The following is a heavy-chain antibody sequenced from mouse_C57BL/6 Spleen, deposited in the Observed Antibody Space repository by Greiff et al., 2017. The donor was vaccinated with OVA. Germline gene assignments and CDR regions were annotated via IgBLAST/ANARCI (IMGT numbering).Heavy chain of an antibody. CDR3: ARGGNYLYFDY. CDR1: GYTFTDYY. J-gene: IGHJ2*01. Sequence: VQLQQSGPELVKPGASVKISCKASGYTFTDYYMNWVKQSHGKSLEWIGDINPNNGGTSYNQKFKGKATLTVDKSSSTAYMELRSLTSEDSAVYYCARGGNYLYFDYWGQGTTLTVSS. V-gene: IGHV1-26*01. D-gene: IGHD2-1*01. CDR2: INPNNGGT.